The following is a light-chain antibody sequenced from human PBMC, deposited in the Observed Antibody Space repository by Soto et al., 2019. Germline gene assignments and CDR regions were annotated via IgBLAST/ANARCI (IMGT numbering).Light chain of an antibody. Sequence: IPITQSPSVLSASVGDIVTITCRASQSIGKHLNRYQQKPGKAPKFLIYGASTLQSGVPSRFTGSGSGTDFALTVNSLQAEDVATYYCQQGYSSPATFGQGTRLEIK. CDR2: GAS. CDR3: QQGYSSPAT. V-gene: IGKV1-39*01. CDR1: QSIGKH. J-gene: IGKJ5*01.